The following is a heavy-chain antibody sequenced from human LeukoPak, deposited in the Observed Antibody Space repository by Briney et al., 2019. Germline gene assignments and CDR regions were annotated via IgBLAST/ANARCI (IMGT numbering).Heavy chain of an antibody. CDR3: ARPGGTGWYYFDF. Sequence: SETLSLTCTVSGXSISDTIIYWGWIRQPPGKGLEWIGSIHYSGNTYYNPSLKSRVSISVDTSKNQFSLRLNSVTATDTAVYYCARPGGTGWYYFDFWGQGSLVTVSS. D-gene: IGHD6-19*01. J-gene: IGHJ4*02. CDR2: IHYSGNT. CDR1: GXSISDTIIY. V-gene: IGHV4-39*01.